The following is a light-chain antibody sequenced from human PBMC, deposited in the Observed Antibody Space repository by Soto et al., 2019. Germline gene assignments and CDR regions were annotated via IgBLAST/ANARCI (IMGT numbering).Light chain of an antibody. CDR2: DAS. V-gene: IGKV3-11*01. CDR3: QQCSNWAPELT. Sequence: EIVLTQSPATLSLSPGERATLSCRASQSVSSYLAWYQQQHAQAPRLLIFDASNRATGSLARFSGGGAGTDFTLTISSVECDVFAVYCCQQCSNWAPELTFGGGTRWKSN. CDR1: QSVSSY. J-gene: IGKJ4*01.